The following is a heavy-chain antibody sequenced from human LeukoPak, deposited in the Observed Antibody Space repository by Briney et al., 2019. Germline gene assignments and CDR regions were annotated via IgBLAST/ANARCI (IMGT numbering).Heavy chain of an antibody. CDR3: ARVRAAIYSSSSYYFDY. CDR2: IYYGGST. V-gene: IGHV4-59*01. D-gene: IGHD6-6*01. J-gene: IGHJ4*02. Sequence: ASETLSLTCTVSGGSISSYYWSWIRQPPGKGPEWIGYIYYGGSTNYNPSLKSRITISVDTSKNQFSLKLSSVTAADTAVYYCARVRAAIYSSSSYYFDYWGQGTLVTVSS. CDR1: GGSISSYY.